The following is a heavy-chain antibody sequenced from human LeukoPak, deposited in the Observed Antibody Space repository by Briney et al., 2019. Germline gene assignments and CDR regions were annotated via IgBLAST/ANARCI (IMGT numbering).Heavy chain of an antibody. CDR1: GGTFSSYA. CDR3: ASRDPTTVTTHYYYYDGMDV. Sequence: SVKVSCKASGGTFSSYAISWVRQAPGQGLEWMGRIIPILGIANYAQKFQGRVTITADKSTSTAYMELSSLRSEDTAVYYCASRDPTTVTTHYYYYDGMDVWGQGTTVTVSS. V-gene: IGHV1-69*04. J-gene: IGHJ6*02. D-gene: IGHD4-17*01. CDR2: IIPILGIA.